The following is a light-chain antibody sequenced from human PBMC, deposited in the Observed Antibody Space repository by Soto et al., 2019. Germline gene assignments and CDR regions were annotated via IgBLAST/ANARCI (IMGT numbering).Light chain of an antibody. CDR1: SSDVGGYNY. CDR3: RSYAASKGV. J-gene: IGLJ1*01. V-gene: IGLV2-8*01. Sequence: QSALTQPPSASGSPGQSVTISCTGTSSDVGGYNYVSWYQQHPGKAPKLMIYEDSKRPSGVPDRFSASKSGSTASLTVSGLQAEDEADYYCRSYAASKGVFGTGTKVTVL. CDR2: EDS.